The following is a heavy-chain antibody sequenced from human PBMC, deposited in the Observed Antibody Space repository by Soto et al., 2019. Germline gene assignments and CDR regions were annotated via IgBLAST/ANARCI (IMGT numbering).Heavy chain of an antibody. CDR2: IYPSGSS. CDR1: GGSISSSNW. J-gene: IGHJ6*02. CDR3: ARAYWGGACEPYYYYGMDV. Sequence: SETLSLTCAVSGGSISSSNWWSWVRQPPGRGLEWIGEIYPSGSSNYNSSLKSRVSISVDKSKNQFSLKLSSMTAADTAVYYCARAYWGGACEPYYYYGMDVWGQGTTVTVSS. V-gene: IGHV4-4*02. D-gene: IGHD2-21*02.